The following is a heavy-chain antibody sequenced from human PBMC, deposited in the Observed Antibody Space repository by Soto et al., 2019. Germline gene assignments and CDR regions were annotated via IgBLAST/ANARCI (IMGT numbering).Heavy chain of an antibody. CDR2: LYYSGRL. Sequence: PXETLSLTCTVAGCSVSSGNYYWSWIRQPPGKGLEWIGYLYYSGRLNYNPSLRSRVTISPDTSKNQLSLKLSSVTAADTAVYYCARDPGYDSSGYFVDYWGQGIMVTVSS. CDR1: GCSVSSGNYY. CDR3: ARDPGYDSSGYFVDY. V-gene: IGHV4-61*01. J-gene: IGHJ4*02. D-gene: IGHD3-22*01.